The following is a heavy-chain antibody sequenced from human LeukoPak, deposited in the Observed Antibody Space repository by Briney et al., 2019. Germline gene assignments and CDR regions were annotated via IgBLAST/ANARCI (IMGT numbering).Heavy chain of an antibody. V-gene: IGHV1-69*04. D-gene: IGHD5-18*01. Sequence: GASVKASCKASGGTFSSYAISWVRQAPGQGLEWMGRIIPILGIANYAQKFQGRVTITADKSTSTAYMELSSLRSEDTAVYYCASARYSYGPHEFDYWGQGTLVTVSS. CDR2: IIPILGIA. CDR1: GGTFSSYA. J-gene: IGHJ4*02. CDR3: ASARYSYGPHEFDY.